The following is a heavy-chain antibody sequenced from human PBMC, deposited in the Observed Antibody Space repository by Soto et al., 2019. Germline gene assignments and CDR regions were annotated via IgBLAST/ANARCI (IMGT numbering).Heavy chain of an antibody. V-gene: IGHV4-39*01. CDR2: IYYRGNA. Sequence: SETLSLTCSVSDDSINSDKYYWGWIRQPPGKGLGWIGSIYYRGNACYNPSLQTRVTISLDKSKSQFSLKLNSVTAADSAVYFCARLEGLATISYYFDFWGPGALVTVSS. CDR3: ARLEGLATISYYFDF. CDR1: DDSINSDKYY. D-gene: IGHD3-9*01. J-gene: IGHJ4*02.